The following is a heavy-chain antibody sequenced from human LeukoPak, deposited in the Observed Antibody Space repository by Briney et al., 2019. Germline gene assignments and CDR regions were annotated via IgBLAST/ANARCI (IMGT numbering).Heavy chain of an antibody. CDR1: GGSISSYY. D-gene: IGHD3-3*01. J-gene: IGHJ4*02. CDR2: IYYSGST. V-gene: IGHV4-59*08. Sequence: SETLSLTCTVSGGSISSYYWSWIRQPPGKGLEWIGYIYYSGSTNYNPSLKSRVTISVDTSKNQFSLKLSSVTAADTAVYYCAAGIWNGFYHGYSFEYWGQGTLVTVSS. CDR3: AAGIWNGFYHGYSFEY.